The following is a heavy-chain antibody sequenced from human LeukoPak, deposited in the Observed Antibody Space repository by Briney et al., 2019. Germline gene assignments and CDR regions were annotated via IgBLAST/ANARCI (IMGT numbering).Heavy chain of an antibody. J-gene: IGHJ4*02. V-gene: IGHV6-1*01. D-gene: IGHD3-3*01. CDR2: TFYRSKWYN. Sequence: SQTPSLTCAISGDSVSSNSAAWNWIRQSPSRGLEWLGRTFYRSKWYNDYAVSVKGRITINPDTSKNQFSLELNSVTPEDTAVYYCARETSFRYYDFWSGWDYWGQGTLVIVSS. CDR3: ARETSFRYYDFWSGWDY. CDR1: GDSVSSNSAA.